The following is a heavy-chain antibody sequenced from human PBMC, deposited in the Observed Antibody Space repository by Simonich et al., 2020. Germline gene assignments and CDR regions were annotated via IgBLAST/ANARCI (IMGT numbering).Heavy chain of an antibody. V-gene: IGHV3-7*01. CDR1: GVTFSSYW. J-gene: IGHJ6*03. CDR3: ARDGLGTAYYYYMDV. CDR2: RKQDGSEK. Sequence: EVKLGESGGGVFQTGGSLRLSCAASGVTFSSYWMSWVRQAPGKGMECVANRKQDGSEKYYVDSVKGRFTNSRDNAKNSLYLQMNSLRAEDTSVYYCARDGLGTAYYYYMDVWGKGTTVTVSS. D-gene: IGHD7-27*01.